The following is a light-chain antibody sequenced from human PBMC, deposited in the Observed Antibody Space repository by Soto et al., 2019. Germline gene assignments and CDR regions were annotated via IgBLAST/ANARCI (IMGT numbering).Light chain of an antibody. Sequence: DIQMTQSPSSVSASVGDTVTITCRASQVISAWLAWYQQKPGRAPRLLIYKGTNLQVGGPPRFSGSASETDFTCTLTITNLQPDDFATYYCHQASSFPLTFGGGTKVEN. CDR1: QVISAW. CDR3: HQASSFPLT. V-gene: IGKV1-12*01. J-gene: IGKJ4*01. CDR2: KGT.